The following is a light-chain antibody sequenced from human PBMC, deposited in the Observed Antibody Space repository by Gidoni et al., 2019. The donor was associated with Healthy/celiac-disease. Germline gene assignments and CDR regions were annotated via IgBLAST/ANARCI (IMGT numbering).Light chain of an antibody. CDR2: YDS. J-gene: IGLJ1*01. Sequence: SYVLTQPPSMSVAPGKSARITCGGNNIGSNSVHWYQQKPGQAPVLVIYYDSDRPSGIPERFSGSNSGNTATLTISRVEAGDEADYYCQVWDSSSDHYVFGTGTKVTVL. CDR1: NIGSNS. V-gene: IGLV3-21*04. CDR3: QVWDSSSDHYV.